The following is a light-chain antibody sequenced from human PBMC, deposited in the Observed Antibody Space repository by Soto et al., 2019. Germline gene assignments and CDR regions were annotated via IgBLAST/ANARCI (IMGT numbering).Light chain of an antibody. Sequence: EIVLTQSPGTLSLSPGERATLSCRASPSVSSSYLAWYQQKPGQAPRLLIYSTSSRATGIPDRFSGSGSGTDFTLIISRLEPEDFALYYCQQYGSSGYTFGQGTKLEIK. V-gene: IGKV3-20*01. CDR1: PSVSSSY. CDR2: STS. CDR3: QQYGSSGYT. J-gene: IGKJ2*01.